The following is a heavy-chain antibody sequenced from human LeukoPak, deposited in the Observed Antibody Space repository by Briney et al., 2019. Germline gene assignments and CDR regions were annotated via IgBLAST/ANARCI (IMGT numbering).Heavy chain of an antibody. J-gene: IGHJ3*02. Sequence: ASVKVSCKVSGYTLTELSIHWVRQAPGEGLEWVGGFDPENGDTIYAQKFQGRVTMTRDMSTSTVYMELSSLRSEDTAVYYCARGRTGTTGAFDIWGQGTMVTVSS. CDR3: ARGRTGTTGAFDI. V-gene: IGHV1-24*01. CDR2: FDPENGDT. CDR1: GYTLTELS. D-gene: IGHD1-7*01.